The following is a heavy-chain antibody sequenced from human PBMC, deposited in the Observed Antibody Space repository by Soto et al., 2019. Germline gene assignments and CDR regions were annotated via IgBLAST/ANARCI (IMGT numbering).Heavy chain of an antibody. CDR1: GFIFSNAW. Sequence: GSLRLSCTASGFIFSNAWINWVRQAPGKGLEWVGRVKSKTAGGTTDFAAPVKGRFAISRDDSKNIVYMQMNSLRTEDTAVYYCSSVSYINMIAVLLDYWGLGSRVTVSS. CDR2: VKSKTAGGTT. CDR3: SSVSYINMIAVLLDY. J-gene: IGHJ4*01. V-gene: IGHV3-15*07. D-gene: IGHD3-22*01.